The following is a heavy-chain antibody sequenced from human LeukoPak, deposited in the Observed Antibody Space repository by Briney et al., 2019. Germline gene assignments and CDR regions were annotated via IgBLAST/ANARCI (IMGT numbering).Heavy chain of an antibody. CDR3: AKEGCTRCTPFVDY. V-gene: IGHV3-23*01. D-gene: IGHD2-2*01. J-gene: IGHJ4*02. CDR1: GFTFSSWA. Sequence: PGVSLRLSCAASGFTFSSWAMSWVRHAPGKALEWVSAVSPSGDTTYYADSVRGRFTISRDNSKNTLYLQTNSLRAEDTAVYYCAKEGCTRCTPFVDYWGQGILVTVSS. CDR2: VSPSGDTT.